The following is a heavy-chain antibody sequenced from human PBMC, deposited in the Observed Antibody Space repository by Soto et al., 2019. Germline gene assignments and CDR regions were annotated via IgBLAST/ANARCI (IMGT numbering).Heavy chain of an antibody. D-gene: IGHD3-16*01. CDR3: ARVRGDRDDFDI. CDR2: ISLFFST. CDR1: FFPFSSNY. J-gene: IGHJ3*02. V-gene: IGHV3-53*04. Sequence: VSLLLSFSSSFFPFSSNYMSWVRQSPFKGLYFVSVISLFFSTYYADSVKGRFTISRHNSKNTLYLQMNSLRAEDTAVYYCARVRGDRDDFDIWGQGTMVTV.